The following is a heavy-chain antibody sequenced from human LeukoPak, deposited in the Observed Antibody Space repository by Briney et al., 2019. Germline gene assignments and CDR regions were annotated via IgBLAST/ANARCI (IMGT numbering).Heavy chain of an antibody. J-gene: IGHJ6*02. V-gene: IGHV4-31*03. Sequence: PSETLSLTCTVSGGSISSGGYYWSWIRQHPGKGLEWIGYIYYSGSTYYNPSLKSRVTISVDTSKNQFSLKLSSVTAADTAVYYCARDTLHGYRPYYYYGMDVWGQGTTVTVSS. CDR3: ARDTLHGYRPYYYYGMDV. CDR2: IYYSGST. D-gene: IGHD3-16*02. CDR1: GGSISSGGYY.